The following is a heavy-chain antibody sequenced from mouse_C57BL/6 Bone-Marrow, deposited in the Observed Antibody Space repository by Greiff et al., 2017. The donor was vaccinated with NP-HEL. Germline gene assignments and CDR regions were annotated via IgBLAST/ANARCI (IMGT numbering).Heavy chain of an antibody. D-gene: IGHD2-1*01. CDR1: GFTFSSYA. V-gene: IGHV5-4*03. Sequence: EVKVEESGGGLVKPGGSLKLSCAASGFTFSSYAMSWVRQTPEKRLEWVATISDGGSYTYYPDNVKGRFTISRDNAKNNLYLQMSHLKSEDTAMYSCARFLYGNFPDYWGQGTTLTVSS. J-gene: IGHJ2*01. CDR3: ARFLYGNFPDY. CDR2: ISDGGSYT.